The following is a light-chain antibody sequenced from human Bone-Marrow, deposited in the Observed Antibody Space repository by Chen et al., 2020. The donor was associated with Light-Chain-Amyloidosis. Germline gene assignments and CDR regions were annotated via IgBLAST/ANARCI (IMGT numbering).Light chain of an antibody. CDR1: SSDVGGDNH. CDR3: GSYSITNTLV. J-gene: IGLJ1*01. Sequence: QSALTQPASVFGSPGQSITISCTGTSSDVGGDNHVSWYQQHPDKATKLMIYEVTNRPSWVPDCVSCSMFDKTASLTISVLQTEDDAYYFCGSYSITNTLVFGRGTRVTVL. V-gene: IGLV2-14*01. CDR2: EVT.